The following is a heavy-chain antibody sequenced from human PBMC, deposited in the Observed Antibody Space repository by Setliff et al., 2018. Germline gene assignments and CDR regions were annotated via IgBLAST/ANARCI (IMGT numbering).Heavy chain of an antibody. Sequence: GASVKVSCKTSGDSFRRHAISWVRQAPGQGLEWMGGIIPIFPSPKYAQKFQGRVTITADESTSTAYVELSSLTSEDTAVYYCARNIGMGQRDYFDYWGQGTVVTVSS. CDR1: GDSFRRHA. CDR3: ARNIGMGQRDYFDY. V-gene: IGHV1-69*13. CDR2: IIPIFPSP. J-gene: IGHJ4*02. D-gene: IGHD5-18*01.